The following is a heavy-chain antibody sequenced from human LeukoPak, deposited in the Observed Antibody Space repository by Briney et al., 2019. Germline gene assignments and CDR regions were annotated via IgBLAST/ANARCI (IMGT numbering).Heavy chain of an antibody. CDR3: AKEGRAVVTYFDY. Sequence: GGSLRLSCAASGFTFSSYGMHWVRQAAGKGLKWVAFIRYDGSNTYYADSVKGRFTISRDNSKNTLYLQMNSLRTEDTAVYYCAKEGRAVVTYFDYWGQGTLVTVSS. D-gene: IGHD3-22*01. CDR1: GFTFSSYG. CDR2: IRYDGSNT. V-gene: IGHV3-30*02. J-gene: IGHJ4*02.